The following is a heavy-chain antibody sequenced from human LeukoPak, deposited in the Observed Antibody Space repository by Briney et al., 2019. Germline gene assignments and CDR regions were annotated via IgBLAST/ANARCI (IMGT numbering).Heavy chain of an antibody. V-gene: IGHV1-8*01. CDR3: ARSPTGAFDI. D-gene: IGHD7-27*01. CDR2: MNPNSGKT. J-gene: IGHJ3*02. CDR1: GYTFTSYD. Sequence: ASVKVSCKASGYTFTSYDINWVRQATGQGPEWMGCMNPNSGKTGYAQKFQGRVTMTWDNSISTAYMDLSSLRSEDTAVYYCARSPTGAFDIWGQGTMVTVSS.